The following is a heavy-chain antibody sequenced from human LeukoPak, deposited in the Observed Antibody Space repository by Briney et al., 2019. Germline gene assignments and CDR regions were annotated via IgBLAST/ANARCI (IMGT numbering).Heavy chain of an antibody. CDR1: GFTFSSYG. CDR2: ISYDGSNK. Sequence: GGSLRLSCAASGFTFSSYGMHWVRQAPGKGLEWVAVISYDGSNKYYADSVKGRFTISRDNSKNTLYLQMNSLRAEDTAFYYCARDGRSGWYTDQWGQGTLVTVSS. J-gene: IGHJ4*02. CDR3: ARDGRSGWYTDQ. V-gene: IGHV3-30*03. D-gene: IGHD6-19*01.